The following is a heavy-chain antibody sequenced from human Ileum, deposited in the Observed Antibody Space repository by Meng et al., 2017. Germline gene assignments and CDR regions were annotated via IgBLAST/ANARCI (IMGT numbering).Heavy chain of an antibody. D-gene: IGHD6-19*01. J-gene: IGHJ5*01. Sequence: SETLSLTCTVSSVSITSTYWWSWVRQPPGKGLEWIGEISHGGSTNYNPSLHGRVTISLDKSKNQFSLNLNSVTAADTAVYYCAAKAVAVPADSWGQGALVTVSS. V-gene: IGHV4-4*02. CDR1: SVSITSTYW. CDR3: AAKAVAVPADS. CDR2: ISHGGST.